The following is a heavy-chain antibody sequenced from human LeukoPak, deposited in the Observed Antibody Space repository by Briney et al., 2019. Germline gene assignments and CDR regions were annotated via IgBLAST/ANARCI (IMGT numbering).Heavy chain of an antibody. J-gene: IGHJ1*01. CDR3: ATSPGGGNAPKSLYFQY. D-gene: IGHD4-23*01. V-gene: IGHV4-59*01. CDR2: IYDSGST. CDR1: GGSIRSYH. Sequence: PSETLSLTCTVSGGSIRSYHWSWIRQPPGKRLEWIGYIYDSGSTNYNPSLKSRVTISIDTSKNQISPKLSSVTAADTAVYSCATSPGGGNAPKSLYFQYWGQGTLVTVSS.